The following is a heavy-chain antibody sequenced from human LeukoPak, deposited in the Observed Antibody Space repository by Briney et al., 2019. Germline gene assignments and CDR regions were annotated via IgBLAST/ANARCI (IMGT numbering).Heavy chain of an antibody. CDR2: IYYSGST. D-gene: IGHD3-10*01. V-gene: IGHV4-59*01. J-gene: IGHJ4*02. Sequence: SETLSLTCTVSGGSISSYYWSWIRQPSGKGLEWIGYIYYSGSTNYNPSLKSRVTISVGTSKNQFSLKLRSVTAADTAVYFCAREASRAGTYYFDYWGQGTLLTVSS. CDR1: GGSISSYY. CDR3: AREASRAGTYYFDY.